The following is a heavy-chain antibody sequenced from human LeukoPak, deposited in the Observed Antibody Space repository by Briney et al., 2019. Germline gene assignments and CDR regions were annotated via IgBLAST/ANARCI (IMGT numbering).Heavy chain of an antibody. CDR2: IGTDGTNT. CDR1: GFTFSTFW. Sequence: PGGSLRLSCAASGFTFSTFWMHWVRQAPGKGLVWVSRIGTDGTNTDYSDSVKGRFTISRDNTKTTLYLQMNSLRAEDTAVYYCARVSNGGSSAGAFDIWGQGTMVTVS. V-gene: IGHV3-74*01. CDR3: ARVSNGGSSAGAFDI. D-gene: IGHD4-23*01. J-gene: IGHJ3*02.